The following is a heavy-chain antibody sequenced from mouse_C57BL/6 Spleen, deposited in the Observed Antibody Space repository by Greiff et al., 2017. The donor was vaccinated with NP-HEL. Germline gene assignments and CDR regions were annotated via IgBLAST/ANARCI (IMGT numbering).Heavy chain of an antibody. CDR1: GYAFSSYW. CDR2: IYPGDGDT. CDR3: ARRIDWYFDV. Sequence: QVQLKESGAELVKPGASVKISCKASGYAFSSYWMNWVKQRPGKGLEWIGQIYPGDGDTNYNGKFKGKATLTADKSSSTAYMQLSSLTSEDSAVYFCARRIDWYFDVWGTGTTVTVSS. J-gene: IGHJ1*03. V-gene: IGHV1-80*01.